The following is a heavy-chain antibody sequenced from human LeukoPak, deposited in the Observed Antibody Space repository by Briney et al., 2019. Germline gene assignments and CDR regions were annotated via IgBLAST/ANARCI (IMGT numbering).Heavy chain of an antibody. CDR2: ISSDAETF. D-gene: IGHD3-16*02. J-gene: IGHJ3*01. CDR3: ARDSLHPRRLSDAFDV. CDR1: GFFFSDFY. V-gene: IGHV3-11*04. Sequence: GGSLRLSCAASGFFFSDFYINWIRQAPGKGLEWVAYISSDAETFSYADSVKGRFTISRDNAKNSLYLQMNSLGAEDSAVYYCARDSLHPRRLSDAFDVWGQGTMVTVSS.